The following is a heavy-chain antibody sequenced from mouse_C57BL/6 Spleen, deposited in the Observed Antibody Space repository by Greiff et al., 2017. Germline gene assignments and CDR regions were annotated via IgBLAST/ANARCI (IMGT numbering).Heavy chain of an antibody. D-gene: IGHD1-1*01. Sequence: EVQLQQSGPVLVKPGASVKMSCKASGYTFTDYYMNWVKQSHGKSLEWIGVINPYNGGTSYNQKFKGKATLTVDKSSSTAYMELNSLTSEDSAVYYCARSPTVVATSNYFDYWGQGTTLTVSS. J-gene: IGHJ2*01. CDR3: ARSPTVVATSNYFDY. CDR2: INPYNGGT. CDR1: GYTFTDYY. V-gene: IGHV1-19*01.